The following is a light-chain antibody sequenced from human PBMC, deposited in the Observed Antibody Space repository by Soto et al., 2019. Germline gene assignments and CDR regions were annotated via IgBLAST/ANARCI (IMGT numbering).Light chain of an antibody. J-gene: IGLJ2*01. Sequence: QSVLTQPASVSGSPGQSITISCTGTSSDVGGYNYVSWYQQHPGKAPKLMIYEVSNRPSGVSNRFSGSKSGNTASLTFSGLQAEDEADYYCSSYTSSSTLDVVFGGGTKLTVL. CDR2: EVS. CDR3: SSYTSSSTLDVV. V-gene: IGLV2-14*01. CDR1: SSDVGGYNY.